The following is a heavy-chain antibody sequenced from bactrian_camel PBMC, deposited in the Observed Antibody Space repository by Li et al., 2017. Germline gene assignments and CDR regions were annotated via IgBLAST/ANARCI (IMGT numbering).Heavy chain of an antibody. CDR2: WSADGTT. D-gene: IGHD1*01. CDR1: RYRYC. Sequence: VQLVESGGGSVQAGESLRLSCVAARYRYCMGWFRQAPGKEREAVATWSADGTTNYADSVKGRFTISRDNAVSTVYLQMNNLKLEDTAMYYCAAKDRGYSGRTCYGEGGNFGYLYNHWGQGTQVTVS. V-gene: IGHV3S53*01. J-gene: IGHJ4*01. CDR3: AAKDRGYSGRTCYGEGGNFGYLYNH.